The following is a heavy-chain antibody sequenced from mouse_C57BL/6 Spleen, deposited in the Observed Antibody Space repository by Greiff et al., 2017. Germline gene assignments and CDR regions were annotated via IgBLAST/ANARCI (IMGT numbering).Heavy chain of an antibody. CDR3: ARDTTVVAKGFAY. CDR1: GYTFTSYW. CDR2: IYPSDSET. J-gene: IGHJ3*01. V-gene: IGHV1-61*01. D-gene: IGHD1-1*01. Sequence: QVQLQQPGAELVRPGSSVKLSCKASGYTFTSYWMDWVKQRPGQGLEWIGNIYPSDSETHYNQKFKDKATLTVDKSSSTAYMQLSSLTSEDSAVYYYARDTTVVAKGFAYWGQGTLVTVSA.